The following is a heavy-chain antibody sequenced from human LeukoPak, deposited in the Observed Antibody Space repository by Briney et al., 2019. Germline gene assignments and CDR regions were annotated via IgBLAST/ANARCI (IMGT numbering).Heavy chain of an antibody. CDR2: IHPGEYER. V-gene: IGHV5-51*01. CDR3: ARRTDSGWKWFDP. Sequence: GESLKISCKASEYRFTSYWIGWVRQMPGKGLEWMGVIHPGEYERRYSPSFQGQVTMSVDRSTTTAYMEWSSLKASDTAMYYCARRTDSGWKWFDPWGQGTLVIASS. D-gene: IGHD6-19*01. J-gene: IGHJ5*02. CDR1: EYRFTSYW.